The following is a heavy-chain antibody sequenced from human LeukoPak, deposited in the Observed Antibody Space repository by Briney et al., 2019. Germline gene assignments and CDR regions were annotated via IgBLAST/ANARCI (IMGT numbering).Heavy chain of an antibody. CDR2: ISGDSTDI. Sequence: GGSLRLSCATSGFTFKSYAMNWVRQSPGKGLEWVSSISGDSTDIYYADSLMGRSTISRDNAKNSLYLQINSLRAEDTAIYYCARRGYSDSSGYDYWGQGALVTVSS. J-gene: IGHJ4*02. D-gene: IGHD3-22*01. CDR1: GFTFKSYA. CDR3: ARRGYSDSSGYDY. V-gene: IGHV3-21*01.